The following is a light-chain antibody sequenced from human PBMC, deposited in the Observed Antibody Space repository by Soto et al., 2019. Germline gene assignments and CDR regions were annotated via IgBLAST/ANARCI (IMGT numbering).Light chain of an antibody. CDR1: SSNIGGGFD. CDR3: QSYAGSDNPYV. Sequence: QSVLTQPPSVSGAPGQRVTISCTGSSSNIGGGFDVHWYQQLPGTAPKLLIYGHNNRPSGVPDRFSGSKSGTSASLAITGLQAEDEADYYCQSYAGSDNPYVFGTGTKVTVL. J-gene: IGLJ1*01. V-gene: IGLV1-40*01. CDR2: GHN.